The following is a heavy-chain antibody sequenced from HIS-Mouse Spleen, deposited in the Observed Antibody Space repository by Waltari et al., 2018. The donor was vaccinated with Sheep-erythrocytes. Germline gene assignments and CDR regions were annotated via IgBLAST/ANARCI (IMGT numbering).Heavy chain of an antibody. J-gene: IGHJ3*02. V-gene: IGHV3-15*01. CDR2: IKSKTDGRTT. CDR3: TAGPDAFDI. CDR1: GFTFSNAW. Sequence: EVQLVESGGGLVKPGGSLRLSCAASGFTFSNAWMGWVRQAPGKGLEWVGRIKSKTDGRTTDYAAPVKGRFTISRDDSKNTLYLQMNSLKTEDTAVYYCTAGPDAFDIWGQGTMVTVSS.